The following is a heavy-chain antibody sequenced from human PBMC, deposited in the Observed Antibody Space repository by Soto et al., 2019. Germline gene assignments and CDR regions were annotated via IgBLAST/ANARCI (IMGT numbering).Heavy chain of an antibody. J-gene: IGHJ4*02. CDR3: ARGKELWGHVGGFDF. Sequence: QVQLQESGPGLVKPSQTLSLTRTVSGGSISSGGYYWSWIRQHPGKGLEWIGHIYYSGSTYYSPSLKSRVTISVDTSKNQFSLKLNSVTAADTAVYYCARGKELWGHVGGFDFWGQGTLVTVSS. CDR2: IYYSGST. D-gene: IGHD3-10*01. V-gene: IGHV4-31*03. CDR1: GGSISSGGYY.